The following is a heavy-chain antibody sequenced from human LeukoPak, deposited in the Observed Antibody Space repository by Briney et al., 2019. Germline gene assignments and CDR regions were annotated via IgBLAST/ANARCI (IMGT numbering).Heavy chain of an antibody. CDR1: GXSISSYY. J-gene: IGHJ4*02. V-gene: IGHV4-4*07. D-gene: IGHD3-9*01. Sequence: SETLSLTCTVSGXSISSYYWSWIRQPAGKGLEWIGRIYSSGNTIYNPALKSRVTMSVDTSNIQFSLKLSSVTAADTAVYYCARGHYDILTGHLSFFDYWGQGTLVTVSS. CDR3: ARGHYDILTGHLSFFDY. CDR2: IYSSGNT.